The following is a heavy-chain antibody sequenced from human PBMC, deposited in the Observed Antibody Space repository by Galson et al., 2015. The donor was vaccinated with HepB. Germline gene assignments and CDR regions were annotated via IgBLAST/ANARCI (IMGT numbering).Heavy chain of an antibody. CDR2: INHSGST. V-gene: IGHV4-34*01. Sequence: TLSLTCAVYGGSFSGYYWSWIRQPPGKGLEWIGEINHSGSTNYNPSLKSRVTISVDTSKNQFSLKLSSVTAADTAVYYCARGSMVRGVIIAKPFDYWGQGTLVTVSS. D-gene: IGHD3-10*01. CDR1: GGSFSGYY. CDR3: ARGSMVRGVIIAKPFDY. J-gene: IGHJ4*02.